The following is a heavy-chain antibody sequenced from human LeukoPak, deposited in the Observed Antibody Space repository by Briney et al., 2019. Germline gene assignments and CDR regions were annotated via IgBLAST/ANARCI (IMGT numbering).Heavy chain of an antibody. D-gene: IGHD1-26*01. J-gene: IGHJ4*02. CDR2: IIPIFGTA. Sequence: GASVKVSCKASGGTFSSYAISWVRQAPGQGLEWMGGIIPIFGTANYAQKFQGRVTMTRDTSTSTVYMELSSLRSEDTAVYYCARDAGGGGRIYFDYWGQGTLVTVSS. CDR3: ARDAGGGGRIYFDY. V-gene: IGHV1-69*05. CDR1: GGTFSSYA.